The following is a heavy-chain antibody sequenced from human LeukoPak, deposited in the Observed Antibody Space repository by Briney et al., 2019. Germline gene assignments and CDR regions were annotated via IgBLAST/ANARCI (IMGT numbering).Heavy chain of an antibody. CDR1: GFTFSSYW. V-gene: IGHV3-7*01. CDR3: ARKGMEATLGYYYGMDV. Sequence: GGSLRLSCAASGFTFSSYWMTWVRQAPGKGLEWVGNIKEDGSEKYYVDSVKGRFTISRDNAKNSLYLQMNSLRAEDTAVYYCARKGMEATLGYYYGMDVWGQGTTVSVSS. J-gene: IGHJ6*02. CDR2: IKEDGSEK. D-gene: IGHD1-26*01.